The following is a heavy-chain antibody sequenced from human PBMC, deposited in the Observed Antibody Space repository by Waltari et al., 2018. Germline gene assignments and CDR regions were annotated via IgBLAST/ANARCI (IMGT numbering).Heavy chain of an antibody. CDR2: IKEDGSEI. CDR3: ARDGSRGGDFDY. J-gene: IGHJ4*02. V-gene: IGHV3-7*03. Sequence: VQLVESGGGLVQPGGSLRLSCAASGFTFSDYWMTWVRQAPGKGLEWVANIKEDGSEIDYADCVKGRFTMSRDNAKNSLYLQMNSLRDEDMAIYYCARDGSRGGDFDYWGQGTLVTVSS. D-gene: IGHD1-26*01. CDR1: GFTFSDYW.